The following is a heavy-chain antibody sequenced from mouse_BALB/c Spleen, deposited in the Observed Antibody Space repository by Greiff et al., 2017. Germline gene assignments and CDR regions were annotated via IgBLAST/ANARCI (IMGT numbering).Heavy chain of an antibody. J-gene: IGHJ4*01. D-gene: IGHD1-1*01. V-gene: IGHV5-4*02. Sequence: EVKLVESGGGLVKPGGSLKLSCAASGFTFSDYYMYWVRQTPEKRLEWVATISDGGSYTYYPDSVKGRFTISRDNAKNNLYLQMSSLKSEDTAMYYCARGEITTVVADMDYWGQGTSVTVSS. CDR1: GFTFSDYY. CDR3: ARGEITTVVADMDY. CDR2: ISDGGSYT.